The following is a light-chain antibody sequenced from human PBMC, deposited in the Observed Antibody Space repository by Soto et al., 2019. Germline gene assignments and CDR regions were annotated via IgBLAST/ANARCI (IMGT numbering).Light chain of an antibody. CDR1: LPIDTY. V-gene: IGKV1-39*01. Sequence: DIQMTQSPSSLSASVGDRVTITCRASLPIDTYINWYQQKPGKAPQLLIKAASILESGVPSRFSGSGSGTDFTLTIRLQPEDFATYFCQQSYIMPHTFGQGTKLDMK. CDR3: QQSYIMPHT. J-gene: IGKJ2*01. CDR2: AAS.